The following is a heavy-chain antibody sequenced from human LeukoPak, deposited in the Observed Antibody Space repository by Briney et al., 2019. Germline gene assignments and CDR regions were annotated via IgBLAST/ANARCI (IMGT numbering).Heavy chain of an antibody. CDR2: IYYSGII. D-gene: IGHD1-26*01. V-gene: IGHV4-59*08. J-gene: IGHJ4*02. Sequence: PSETLSLTCTVSGGSISNYYWSWIRQPPGKGLEWIGYIYYSGIINYNPSLKSRVTISVDTSKNQFSLKLSSVTAAGTAVYYCARHRSYWGHFDYWGQGTLVTVSS. CDR1: GGSISNYY. CDR3: ARHRSYWGHFDY.